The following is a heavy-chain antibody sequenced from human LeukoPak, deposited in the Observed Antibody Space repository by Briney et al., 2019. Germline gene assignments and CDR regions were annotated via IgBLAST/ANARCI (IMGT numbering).Heavy chain of an antibody. Sequence: GGSLRLSCAASGFTFTTYSMNWVRQAPGKGLEWGSYISGSTSTIKYADSVMGRFTISRDNAKNSLYLQMNSLRDEDTAVYYCARDLYGDYSFDYWGQGTLVTVSS. CDR2: ISGSTSTI. CDR3: ARDLYGDYSFDY. CDR1: GFTFTTYS. D-gene: IGHD4-17*01. V-gene: IGHV3-48*02. J-gene: IGHJ4*02.